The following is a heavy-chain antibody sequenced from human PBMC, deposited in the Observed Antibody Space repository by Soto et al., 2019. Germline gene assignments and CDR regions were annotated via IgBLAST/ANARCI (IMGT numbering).Heavy chain of an antibody. CDR3: AKRRGAGWHFDY. V-gene: IGHV3-23*01. J-gene: IGHJ4*02. CDR1: GFTFSSYA. CDR2: VSIGGT. Sequence: DVQLLESGGGLVQPEGSLRLSCAASGFTFSSYAMGWVRQGPGKGLEWVAVVSIGGTHYADSVRGRFTISRDNSKNTLSLQMNSLTAEDTAVYFCAKRRGAGWHFDYWGQGALVTVSS. D-gene: IGHD2-15*01.